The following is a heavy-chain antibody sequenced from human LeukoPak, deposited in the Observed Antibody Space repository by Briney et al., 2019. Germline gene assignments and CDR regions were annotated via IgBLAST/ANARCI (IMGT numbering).Heavy chain of an antibody. CDR2: ISSSSSYI. CDR3: ARGLPQWLVPGWFDP. V-gene: IGHV3-21*01. J-gene: IGHJ5*02. Sequence: GGSLRLFCAASGFTFSSYSMNWVRQAPGKGLEWVSSISSSSSYIYYADSVKGRFTISRDNAKNSLYLQMNSLRAEDTAVYYCARGLPQWLVPGWFDPWGQGTLVTVSS. D-gene: IGHD6-19*01. CDR1: GFTFSSYS.